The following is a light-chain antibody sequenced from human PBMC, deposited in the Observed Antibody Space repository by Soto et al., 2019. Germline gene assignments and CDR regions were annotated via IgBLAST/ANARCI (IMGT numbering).Light chain of an antibody. CDR3: SSYTTSTSFIL. V-gene: IGLV2-14*01. J-gene: IGLJ2*01. CDR1: SSDIGNYDF. CDR2: EVS. Sequence: QSALTQPRSMSGSPGQSITISCTGTSSDIGNYDFVSWYQQVPGTAPKAMIYEVSSRPSGVSNRFSGSKSGNTASLTISGLQAEDEAYYYCSSYTTSTSFILFGGGTKLTVL.